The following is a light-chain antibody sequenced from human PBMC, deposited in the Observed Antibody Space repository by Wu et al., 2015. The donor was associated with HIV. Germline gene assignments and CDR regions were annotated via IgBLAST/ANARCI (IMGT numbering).Light chain of an antibody. CDR3: QQYDAFPLT. Sequence: DIQMTQSPSTLSASIGDRVIITCRASQTIGDWLAWYQQKPGTAPKFLIYKVSNLESGVPSRFSGSGSGTEFTLTISSLQPDDFGTYYCQQYDAFPLTFGGGTKVEVK. CDR1: QTIGDW. CDR2: KVS. V-gene: IGKV1-5*03. J-gene: IGKJ4*01.